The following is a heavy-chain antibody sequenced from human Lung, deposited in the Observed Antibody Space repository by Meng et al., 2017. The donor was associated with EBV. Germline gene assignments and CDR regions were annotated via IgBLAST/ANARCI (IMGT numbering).Heavy chain of an antibody. J-gene: IGHJ4*02. CDR1: GGTFSSYT. CDR3: AREDSSGYSYYFDY. Sequence: QGQLGQPGAEVKKPGSSVKVSCKASGGTFSSYTISWVRQAPGQGLEWMGRIIPILGIANYAQKFQGRVTITADKSTSTAYMELSSLRSEDTAVYYCAREDSSGYSYYFDYWGQGTLVTVSS. CDR2: IIPILGIA. D-gene: IGHD3-22*01. V-gene: IGHV1-69*08.